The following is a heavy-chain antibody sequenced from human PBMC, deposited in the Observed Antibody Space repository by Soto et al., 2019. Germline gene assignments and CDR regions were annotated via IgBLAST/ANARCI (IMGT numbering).Heavy chain of an antibody. J-gene: IGHJ4*02. CDR2: ISAYNGNT. V-gene: IGHV1-18*01. D-gene: IGHD6-19*01. CDR3: ATIGRGSGWYYFDY. Sequence: ASVKVSCKASGYTLTSYGISWVRQAPGQGLEWMGWISAYNGNTNYAQKLQGRVTMTTDTSTSTAYMELRSLRSEDTAVYYCATIGRGSGWYYFDYWGQATLVTVPQ. CDR1: GYTLTSYG.